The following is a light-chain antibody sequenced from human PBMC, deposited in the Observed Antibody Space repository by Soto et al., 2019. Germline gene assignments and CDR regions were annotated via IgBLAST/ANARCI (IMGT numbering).Light chain of an antibody. CDR1: SSNIGAGYD. J-gene: IGLJ2*01. V-gene: IGLV1-40*01. Sequence: QSVLTQPPSVSGAPGQRVTISCTGSSSNIGAGYDVHWYQHLPGTAPKLLIFGNSNRPSGVPDRFSGSKSGTSASLAITGLQAEDEAQYYCQSYDTSRSGYVVFGGGTKLTVL. CDR2: GNS. CDR3: QSYDTSRSGYVV.